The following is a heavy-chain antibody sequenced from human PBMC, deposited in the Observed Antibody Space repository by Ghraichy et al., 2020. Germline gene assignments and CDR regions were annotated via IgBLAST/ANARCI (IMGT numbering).Heavy chain of an antibody. V-gene: IGHV3-53*01. J-gene: IGHJ5*02. CDR1: GFTVSSNY. Sequence: GEYLNISCAASGFTVSSNYMSWVRQAPGKGLEWVSVIYSGGSTYYADSVKGRFTISRDNSKNTLYLQMNSLRAEDTAVYYCARDVAAIGWFDPWGQGTLVTVSS. CDR3: ARDVAAIGWFDP. CDR2: IYSGGST. D-gene: IGHD2-15*01.